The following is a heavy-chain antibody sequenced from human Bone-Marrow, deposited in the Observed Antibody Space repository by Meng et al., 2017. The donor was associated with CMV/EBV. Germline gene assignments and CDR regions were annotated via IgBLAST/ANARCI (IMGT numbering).Heavy chain of an antibody. CDR3: AKIDSTGPKPTRAFDI. Sequence: GFTCSSYVMSWVRQAPGGGLEWVSAISGSGGAKYYADSVKGRFTISRDNSKNTLYLQMNSLRAEDTAVYYCAKIDSTGPKPTRAFDIWGQGTMVTVSS. CDR2: ISGSGGAK. CDR1: GFTCSSYV. D-gene: IGHD2-8*02. J-gene: IGHJ3*02. V-gene: IGHV3-23*01.